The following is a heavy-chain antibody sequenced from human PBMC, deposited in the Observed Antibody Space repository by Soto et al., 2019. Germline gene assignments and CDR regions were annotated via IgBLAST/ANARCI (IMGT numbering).Heavy chain of an antibody. V-gene: IGHV1-69*12. D-gene: IGHD5-12*01. J-gene: IGHJ2*01. CDR3: ARGNHRWLQLWYFDL. Sequence: QVQLVQSGAEVKKPGSSVKVSCKASGGTFSNYPISWVRQAPGQGLEWMGGIIPIFGTVNYAQKFQGRVTLPANESRSTAYLELSSLRSEDTAVYYCARGNHRWLQLWYFDLWGRGTLVTVSS. CDR1: GGTFSNYP. CDR2: IIPIFGTV.